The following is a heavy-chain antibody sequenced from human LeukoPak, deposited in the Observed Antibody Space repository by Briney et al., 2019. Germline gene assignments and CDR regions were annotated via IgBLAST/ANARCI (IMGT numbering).Heavy chain of an antibody. CDR3: ARSHYDFWSGYYLWWFDH. J-gene: IGHJ5*02. D-gene: IGHD3-3*01. CDR1: GGTFSSYA. V-gene: IGHV1-69*05. Sequence: SVKVSCKASGGTFSSYAISWVRQAPGQGLEWMGGIIPIFGTASYAQKFQGRVTITTDESTSTAYMELSSLRSEDTAVYYCARSHYDFWSGYYLWWFDHWGQGTLVTVSS. CDR2: IIPIFGTA.